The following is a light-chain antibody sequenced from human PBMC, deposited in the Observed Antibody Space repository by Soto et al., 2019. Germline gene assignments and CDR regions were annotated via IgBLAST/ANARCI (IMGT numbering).Light chain of an antibody. CDR1: QSVSSSY. Sequence: EIVLTQSPGTLSLSPGERAALSCRASQSVSSSYLAWYQQKPGQAPRLLMYGTSNRATGIPARFSGSGSGTEFTLTISSLQSEDFAVYYCQQYNNWPPYTFGQGTKLEIK. CDR2: GTS. J-gene: IGKJ2*01. CDR3: QQYNNWPPYT. V-gene: IGKV3-15*01.